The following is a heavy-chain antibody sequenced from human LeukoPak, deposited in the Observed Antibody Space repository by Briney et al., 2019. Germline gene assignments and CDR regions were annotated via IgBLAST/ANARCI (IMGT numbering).Heavy chain of an antibody. CDR2: IGTAGDT. CDR3: ARGDYGDYGYYYGMDV. V-gene: IGHV3-13*01. D-gene: IGHD4-17*01. CDR1: GFTFRSYD. J-gene: IGHJ6*02. Sequence: GGSLRLSCAASGFTFRSYDMHWIRQATGKGLEWVSAIGTAGDTYYPGSVKGRFTISRENAKNSLYLQMNSLRAGDTAVYYCARGDYGDYGYYYGMDVWGQGTTVTVSS.